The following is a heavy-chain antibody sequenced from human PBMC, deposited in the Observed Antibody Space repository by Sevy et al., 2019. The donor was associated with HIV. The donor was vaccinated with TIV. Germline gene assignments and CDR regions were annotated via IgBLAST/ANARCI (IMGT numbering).Heavy chain of an antibody. Sequence: GGSLRLSCAASGFTFSSYGMHWVRQAPGKGLEWVAVIWYDGSNKYYADSVKGRFTISRDNSKNTLYLQMNSLRAEDTAVYYCASGDSTRGYYYMDVWGKGTTVTVSS. D-gene: IGHD4-17*01. CDR3: ASGDSTRGYYYMDV. J-gene: IGHJ6*03. CDR1: GFTFSSYG. V-gene: IGHV3-33*08. CDR2: IWYDGSNK.